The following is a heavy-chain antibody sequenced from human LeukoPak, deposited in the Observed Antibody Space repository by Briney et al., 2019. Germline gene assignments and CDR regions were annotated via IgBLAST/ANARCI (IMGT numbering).Heavy chain of an antibody. V-gene: IGHV4-31*03. CDR3: ARARGLIDAFDI. Sequence: PSETLSLTCTVSGGSISSGGYYWGWIRQLPGKGLEWVGYIYYTGNTYYNPSLKSRVTISVDTSKNQFSLKLSSVTAADTAVYYCARARGLIDAFDIWGQGTMVTVSS. D-gene: IGHD3-10*01. CDR2: IYYTGNT. J-gene: IGHJ3*02. CDR1: GGSISSGGYY.